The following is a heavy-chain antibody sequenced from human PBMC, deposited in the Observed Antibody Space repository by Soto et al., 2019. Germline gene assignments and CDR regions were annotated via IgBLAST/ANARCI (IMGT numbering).Heavy chain of an antibody. J-gene: IGHJ5*02. CDR1: GGSFSGYY. D-gene: IGHD6-13*01. CDR3: ARGRGSSWYRYWFDP. V-gene: IGHV4-34*01. CDR2: INHSGST. Sequence: QVQLQQWGAGLLKPSETLSLTCAVYGGSFSGYYWSWIRQPPGKGLEWIGEINHSGSTNYNPSLKSRVTISVDTSKNQFSLKLSSVTAADTAVYYCARGRGSSWYRYWFDPWGQGTLVTVSS.